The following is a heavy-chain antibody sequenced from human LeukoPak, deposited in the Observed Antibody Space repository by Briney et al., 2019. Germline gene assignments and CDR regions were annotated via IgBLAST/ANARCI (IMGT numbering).Heavy chain of an antibody. CDR3: AIPLDCGYARMNYFDY. Sequence: ASVKVSCKASGYTFTGYYMHWVRQAPGQGLEWMGWINPNSGGTNYAQKFQGRVTMTRDTSISTAYMELSRLRSDDTAVYYCAIPLDCGYARMNYFDYWGQGTLVTVSS. CDR2: INPNSGGT. V-gene: IGHV1-2*02. D-gene: IGHD5-12*01. J-gene: IGHJ4*02. CDR1: GYTFTGYY.